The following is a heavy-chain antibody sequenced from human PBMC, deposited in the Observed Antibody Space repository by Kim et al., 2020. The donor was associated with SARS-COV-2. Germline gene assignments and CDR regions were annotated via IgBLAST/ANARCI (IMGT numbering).Heavy chain of an antibody. CDR3: AREEPYSSGWYRAFDI. CDR2: IYAGNGNT. CDR1: GYTFTSYA. Sequence: ASVKVSCKASGYTFTSYAMHWVRQAPGQRLEWMGWIYAGNGNTKYSQKFQGRVTITRDTSASTAYMELSSLRSEDTAVYYCAREEPYSSGWYRAFDIWGQGTMVTVSS. D-gene: IGHD6-19*01. V-gene: IGHV1-3*01. J-gene: IGHJ3*02.